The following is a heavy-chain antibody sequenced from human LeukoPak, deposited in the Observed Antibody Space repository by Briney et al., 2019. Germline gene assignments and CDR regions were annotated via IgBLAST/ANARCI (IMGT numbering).Heavy chain of an antibody. J-gene: IGHJ4*02. CDR3: ARGSPHFDY. V-gene: IGHV4-61*02. D-gene: IGHD2-15*01. Sequence: SETLSLTCTVSGGSISSGSYYWSWIRQPAGKGLEWIGRIYTSGSTNYNPSLKGRVAISVDTSKNQFSLKLSSVTAADTAVYYCARGSPHFDYWGQGTVVTVSS. CDR1: GGSISSGSYY. CDR2: IYTSGST.